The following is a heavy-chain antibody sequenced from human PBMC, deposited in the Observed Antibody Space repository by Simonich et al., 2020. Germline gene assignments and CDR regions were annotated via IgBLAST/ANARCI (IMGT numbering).Heavy chain of an antibody. CDR2: SNPNSGGT. CDR3: ARPRITIFGVVKGAFDI. V-gene: IGHV1-2*02. CDR1: GYTFTGSS. J-gene: IGHJ3*02. Sequence: QVQLVQSGAEVKKPGASVKVSCKASGYTFTGSSLHWVRQAPGQGLEWMGWSNPNSGGTNYEQNFQGRVTMTRDTSISTAYMELSRLRSDDTAVYYCARPRITIFGVVKGAFDIWGQGTMVTVSS. D-gene: IGHD3-3*01.